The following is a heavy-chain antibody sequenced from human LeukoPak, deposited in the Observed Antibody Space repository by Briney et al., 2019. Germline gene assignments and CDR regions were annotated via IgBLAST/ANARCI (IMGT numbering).Heavy chain of an antibody. CDR2: ISSSSSYI. CDR3: AREDYADAFDI. D-gene: IGHD4-17*01. J-gene: IGHJ3*02. V-gene: IGHV3-21*01. CDR1: GFTFSSYA. Sequence: PGGSLRLSCAASGFTFSSYAMSWVRQAPGKGLEWVSSISSSSSYIYYADSVKGRFTISRDNAKNSLYLQMNSLRAEDTVVYYCAREDYADAFDIWGQGTMVTVSS.